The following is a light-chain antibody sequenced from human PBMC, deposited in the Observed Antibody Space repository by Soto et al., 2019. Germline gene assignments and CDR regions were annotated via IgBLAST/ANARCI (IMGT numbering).Light chain of an antibody. CDR3: QHYNNWHPWT. Sequence: EIVMTQSPVTLSVCPGERATLSCRASQSVRSNIAWYQQKPGQVPRLLISGASTRATGIPARFSGSGPGTGFTLTISSLQSEDFAVYCCQHYNNWHPWTFGQAPEVDSK. J-gene: IGKJ1*01. CDR1: QSVRSN. CDR2: GAS. V-gene: IGKV3-15*01.